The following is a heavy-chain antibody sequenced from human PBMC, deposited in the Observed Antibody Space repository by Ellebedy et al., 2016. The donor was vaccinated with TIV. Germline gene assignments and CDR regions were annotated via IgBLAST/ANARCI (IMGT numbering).Heavy chain of an antibody. CDR1: GFTVSSNY. CDR3: ARETGDYVDY. V-gene: IGHV3-48*01. CDR2: ISSSSSTI. Sequence: GGSLRLXCAASGFTVSSNYMNWVRQAPGKGLEWVSYISSSSSTIYYADSVKGRFTISRDNAKNSLYLQMNSLRAEDTAVYYCARETGDYVDYWGQGTLVTVSS. D-gene: IGHD1-14*01. J-gene: IGHJ4*02.